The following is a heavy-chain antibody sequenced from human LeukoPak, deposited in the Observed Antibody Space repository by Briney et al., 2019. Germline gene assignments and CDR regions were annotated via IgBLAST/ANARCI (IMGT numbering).Heavy chain of an antibody. CDR1: GFTFSSYG. Sequence: GGSLRLSCAASGFTFSSYGMHWVRQAPGKGLEWVAFIRYDGSNKYYADSVKGRFTISRDNSKNTLYLQMNSLRTEDTAVYYCARGGSYSLSAFDIWGQGTMVTVSS. D-gene: IGHD1-26*01. V-gene: IGHV3-30*02. CDR2: IRYDGSNK. CDR3: ARGGSYSLSAFDI. J-gene: IGHJ3*02.